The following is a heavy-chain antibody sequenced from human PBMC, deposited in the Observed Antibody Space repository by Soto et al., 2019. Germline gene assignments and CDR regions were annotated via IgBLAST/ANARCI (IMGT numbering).Heavy chain of an antibody. D-gene: IGHD3-22*01. CDR3: ARDSPVFYDSSGYYELDY. CDR1: GFTFSSYG. CDR2: IWYDGSNK. J-gene: IGHJ4*02. V-gene: IGHV3-33*01. Sequence: PGGSLRLSCAASGFTFSSYGMHWVRQAPGKGLEWVAVIWYDGSNKYYADSVKGRFTISRDNSKNTLYLQMNSLRAEDTAVYYCARDSPVFYDSSGYYELDYWGQGTLVTVSS.